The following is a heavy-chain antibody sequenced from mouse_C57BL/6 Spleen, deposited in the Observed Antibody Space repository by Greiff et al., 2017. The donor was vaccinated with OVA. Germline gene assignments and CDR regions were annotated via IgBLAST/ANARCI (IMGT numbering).Heavy chain of an antibody. Sequence: VHLVESGPGLVPPSQSLSITCTVSGFSLTSYGVHWVRQSPGKGLEWLGVIWSGGSTDYNAAFISRLSLSKDNSKSHVFFKMNSLQADDTAIYYCAGNCDYGSRPAWFAYWGQGTLVTVSA. D-gene: IGHD1-1*01. CDR2: IWSGGST. CDR1: GFSLTSYG. CDR3: AGNCDYGSRPAWFAY. V-gene: IGHV2-2*01. J-gene: IGHJ3*01.